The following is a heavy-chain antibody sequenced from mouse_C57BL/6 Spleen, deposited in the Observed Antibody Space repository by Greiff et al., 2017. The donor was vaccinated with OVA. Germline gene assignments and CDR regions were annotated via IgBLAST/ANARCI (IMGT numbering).Heavy chain of an antibody. Sequence: QVQLKQPGAELVKPGASVKMSCKASGYTFTSYWITWVKQRPGQGLDWIGDIYPGSGSTNYNEKFKSKASLTVDTSSSTAYMQLSSLTSEDSAVYYCARGYGSSYWYFDVWGTGTTVTVSA. CDR2: IYPGSGST. D-gene: IGHD1-1*01. J-gene: IGHJ1*03. CDR3: ARGYGSSYWYFDV. CDR1: GYTFTSYW. V-gene: IGHV1-55*01.